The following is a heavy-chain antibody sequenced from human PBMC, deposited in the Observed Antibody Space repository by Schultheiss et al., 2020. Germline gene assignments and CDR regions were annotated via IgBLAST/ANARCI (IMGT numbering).Heavy chain of an antibody. V-gene: IGHV3-30*03. Sequence: GGSLRLSCAASGFTFSSYGMHWVRQAPGKGLEWVAVISYDGSNKYYADSVKGRFTISRDNAKNSLYLQMNSLRAEDTAVYYCARAVAAAGDFDYWGQGTLVTVS. J-gene: IGHJ4*02. CDR1: GFTFSSYG. CDR3: ARAVAAAGDFDY. D-gene: IGHD6-13*01. CDR2: ISYDGSNK.